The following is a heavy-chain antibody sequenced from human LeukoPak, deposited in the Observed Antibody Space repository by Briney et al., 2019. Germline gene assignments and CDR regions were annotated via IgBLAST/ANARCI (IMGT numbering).Heavy chain of an antibody. CDR2: IRSKAYGGTT. J-gene: IGHJ4*02. Sequence: GGSLRLSCTASGFTFGDYAMSWVRQAPGKGLEWVGFIRSKAYGGTTEYAASVKGRFTISRDDSKSIAYLQMNSLRTEDTAVYYCTRVGSSGWYGGDYFDYWGQGTLVTVSS. D-gene: IGHD6-19*01. V-gene: IGHV3-49*04. CDR1: GFTFGDYA. CDR3: TRVGSSGWYGGDYFDY.